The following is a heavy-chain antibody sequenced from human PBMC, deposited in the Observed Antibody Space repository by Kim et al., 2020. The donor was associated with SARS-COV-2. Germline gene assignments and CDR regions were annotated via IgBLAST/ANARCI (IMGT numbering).Heavy chain of an antibody. CDR1: GGSISSSSYY. J-gene: IGHJ4*02. Sequence: SETLSLTCTVSGGSISSSSYYWGWIRQPPGKGLEWIGSIYYSGSTYYNPSLKSRVTISVDTSKNQFSLKLSSVTAADTAVYYCARQYGDYRVFFDYWGQGTLVTVSS. CDR2: IYYSGST. D-gene: IGHD4-17*01. CDR3: ARQYGDYRVFFDY. V-gene: IGHV4-39*01.